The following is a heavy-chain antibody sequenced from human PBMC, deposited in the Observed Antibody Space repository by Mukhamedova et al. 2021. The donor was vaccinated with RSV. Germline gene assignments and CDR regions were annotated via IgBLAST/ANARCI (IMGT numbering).Heavy chain of an antibody. J-gene: IGHJ4*02. CDR3: ARQDYVWGSNDY. Sequence: IYLGDSETRYSPSFQGQVTISADKSIRTAYLQWSSLKASDTAIYYCARQDYVWGSNDYWGQGTLVTVSS. D-gene: IGHD3-16*01. CDR2: IYLGDSET. V-gene: IGHV5-51*01.